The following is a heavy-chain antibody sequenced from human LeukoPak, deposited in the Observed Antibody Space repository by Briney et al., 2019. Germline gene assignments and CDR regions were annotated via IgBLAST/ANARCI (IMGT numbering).Heavy chain of an antibody. V-gene: IGHV1-69*13. D-gene: IGHD2-2*01. CDR1: GGTFSSYA. J-gene: IGHJ6*02. CDR3: AREENIVVVPAASSGYYGMDV. Sequence: ASVTVSCKASGGTFSSYAISWVRQAPGQGLEWMGGIIPIFGTANYAQKFQGRVTITADESTSTAYMELSSLRSEDTAVYYCAREENIVVVPAASSGYYGMDVWGQGTTVTVSS. CDR2: IIPIFGTA.